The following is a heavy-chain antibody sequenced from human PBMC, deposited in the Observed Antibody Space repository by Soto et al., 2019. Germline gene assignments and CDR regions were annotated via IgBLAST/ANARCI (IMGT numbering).Heavy chain of an antibody. Sequence: AETLSLTCAVSVASISSRWWTWVRQPPGKGLEWIGETLYSGRTNYNSSLNSRVTISIDKSKKQFSLNLSSVTAADTAVYYCSSRVTDAPTWGQGTLVTVS. CDR1: VASISSRW. CDR2: TLYSGRT. V-gene: IGHV4-4*02. CDR3: SSRVTDAPT. D-gene: IGHD3-10*01. J-gene: IGHJ5*02.